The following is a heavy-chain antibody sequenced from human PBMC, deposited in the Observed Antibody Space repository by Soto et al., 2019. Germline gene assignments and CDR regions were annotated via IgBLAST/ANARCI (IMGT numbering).Heavy chain of an antibody. CDR2: IIPIFGTA. J-gene: IGHJ5*02. D-gene: IGHD3-22*01. CDR3: ARDKGRYYYDSSGYEPNWFDP. CDR1: GGTFSSYA. V-gene: IGHV1-69*13. Sequence: ASVKVSCKASGGTFSSYAISWVRQAPGQGLEWMGGIIPIFGTANYAQKFQGRVTITADESTSTAYMELSSLRSEDTAVYYCARDKGRYYYDSSGYEPNWFDPWGQGTLVTVSS.